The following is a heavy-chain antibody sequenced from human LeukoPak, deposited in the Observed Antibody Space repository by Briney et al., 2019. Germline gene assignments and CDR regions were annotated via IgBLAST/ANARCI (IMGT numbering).Heavy chain of an antibody. Sequence: GGSLRLSCAASEFTFSTYGMSWVRQAPGRGLEWVSAIAGGSGSTYHADSVKGRFTISRDNSKNTLYLQMNSLRAEDTAVYYCEKGSTNARPSYFDSWGQGSLVTVSS. CDR3: EKGSTNARPSYFDS. D-gene: IGHD2-8*01. J-gene: IGHJ4*02. CDR2: IAGGSGST. V-gene: IGHV3-23*01. CDR1: EFTFSTYG.